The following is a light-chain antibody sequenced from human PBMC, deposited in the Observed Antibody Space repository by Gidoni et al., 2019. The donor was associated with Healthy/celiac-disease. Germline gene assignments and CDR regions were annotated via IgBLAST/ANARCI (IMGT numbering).Light chain of an antibody. J-gene: IGKJ5*01. CDR1: QSVSSY. CDR2: DAS. V-gene: IGKV3-11*01. CDR3: QQRSNWPIT. Sequence: EIVFTQSPATLSSSPGERATLSCRASQSVSSYLAWYQQKPGQAPRLLIYDASNRATGIPSRFNGSGSGTDFTLNISSLEPENFAVYYCQQRSNWPITFGQGTRLEIK.